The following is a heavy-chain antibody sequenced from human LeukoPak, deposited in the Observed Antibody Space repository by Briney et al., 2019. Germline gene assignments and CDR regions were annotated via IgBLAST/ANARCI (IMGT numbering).Heavy chain of an antibody. V-gene: IGHV3-21*01. D-gene: IGHD5-18*01. Sequence: GGSLRLSCAASGFTFSSYTMNWVRQAPGKGLEWVSSISSSSSYIYYADSVKGRFTISRDNAKNSLYLQMNSLRAEDTAVYYCARDSGYSYGYPFDYWGQGTLVTVSS. CDR1: GFTFSSYT. CDR3: ARDSGYSYGYPFDY. J-gene: IGHJ4*02. CDR2: ISSSSSYI.